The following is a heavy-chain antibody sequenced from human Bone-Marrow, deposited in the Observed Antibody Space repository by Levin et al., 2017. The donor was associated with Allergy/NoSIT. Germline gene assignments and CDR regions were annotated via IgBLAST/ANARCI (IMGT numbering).Heavy chain of an antibody. Sequence: LSLTCAASGFPFSGYAMSWVRQAPGKGLEWVSGITGSGGSAYHAESVKGRFTISRDNSKNTLYLQMNSLRAEDTAVYYCAKGDSSSLYYFDYWGQGTLVTVSS. CDR2: ITGSGGSA. D-gene: IGHD6-6*01. J-gene: IGHJ4*02. CDR1: GFPFSGYA. V-gene: IGHV3-23*01. CDR3: AKGDSSSLYYFDY.